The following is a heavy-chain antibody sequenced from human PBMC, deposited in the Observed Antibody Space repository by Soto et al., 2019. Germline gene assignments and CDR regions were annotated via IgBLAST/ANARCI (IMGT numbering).Heavy chain of an antibody. CDR2: INHSGST. CDR3: AEDSYYHDRTGYYIFEY. CDR1: GGSFSGYY. D-gene: IGHD3-22*01. J-gene: IGHJ4*02. Sequence: SETLSLTCAVYGGSFSGYYWTWIRQPPGTGLEWIGEINHSGSTNYNPSLKSRVTISVDTSKNQFSLKLTSVTAADTAVYYCAEDSYYHDRTGYYIFEYWGQGTLVTVSS. V-gene: IGHV4-34*01.